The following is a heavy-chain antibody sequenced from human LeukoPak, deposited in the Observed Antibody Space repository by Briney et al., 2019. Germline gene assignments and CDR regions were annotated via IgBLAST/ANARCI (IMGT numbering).Heavy chain of an antibody. D-gene: IGHD1-1*01. CDR3: ARDYNWNPPDY. Sequence: PGGSLRLSCAASGFTFSSHWMHWVCQAPGKGLVWVSRINSDGSITTYADSAQGRFTISRDNAKNTLYLQMNSLRVEGTAVYYCARDYNWNPPDYWGQGTLVTVSS. CDR2: INSDGSIT. CDR1: GFTFSSHW. V-gene: IGHV3-74*01. J-gene: IGHJ4*02.